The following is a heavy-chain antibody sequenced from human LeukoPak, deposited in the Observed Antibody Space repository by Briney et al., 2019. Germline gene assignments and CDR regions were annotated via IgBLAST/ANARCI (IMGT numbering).Heavy chain of an antibody. CDR3: AKEPADYNDSSGYYYS. Sequence: GGSLRLSCAASGFTFSSYAMSWVRQAPGKGLEWVSAISGSGGSTYYADSVKGRFTISRDNSKNTLYLQMNSLRAEDTAVYYCAKEPADYNDSSGYYYSWGQGTLDTVSS. V-gene: IGHV3-23*01. J-gene: IGHJ4*02. CDR1: GFTFSSYA. CDR2: ISGSGGST. D-gene: IGHD3-22*01.